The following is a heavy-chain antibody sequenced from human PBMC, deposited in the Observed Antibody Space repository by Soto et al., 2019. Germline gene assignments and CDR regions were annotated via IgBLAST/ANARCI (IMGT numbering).Heavy chain of an antibody. V-gene: IGHV4-31*03. CDR1: GGSISSGTYY. J-gene: IGHJ4*02. CDR3: ARDSPMAGTSYFDS. Sequence: SETLSLTCTVSGGSISSGTYYWTWIRQHPGKGLEWIGYIHYSGTTLSNPSLRSRVTISVDRSKDQFSLNLSSVTAADTAVYYCARDSPMAGTSYFDSWGQGALVTVSS. D-gene: IGHD6-19*01. CDR2: IHYSGTT.